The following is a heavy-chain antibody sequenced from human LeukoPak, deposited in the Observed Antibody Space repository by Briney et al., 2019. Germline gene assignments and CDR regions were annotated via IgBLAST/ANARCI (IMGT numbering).Heavy chain of an antibody. CDR1: GFTFSSYY. D-gene: IGHD3-3*01. V-gene: IGHV3-48*01. Sequence: PGGSLRLSCAASGFTFSSYYMNWVRQAPGKGLEWVSYISSSSSTIYYADSVKGRFTISRDNAKNSLYLQMNSLRAEDTAVYYCARGRAAIFGVVIDDAFDIWGQGTMVTVSS. CDR3: ARGRAAIFGVVIDDAFDI. J-gene: IGHJ3*02. CDR2: ISSSSSTI.